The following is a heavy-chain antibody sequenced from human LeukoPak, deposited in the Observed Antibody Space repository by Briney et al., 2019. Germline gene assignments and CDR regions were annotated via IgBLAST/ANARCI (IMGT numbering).Heavy chain of an antibody. CDR3: ARERYCSSTSCLLYYYYYGMDV. V-gene: IGHV3-21*01. Sequence: GGSLRLSCAASGFTFSSYSMNWVRQAPGKGLEWVSSISSSSSYIYYADSVKGRFTISRDNAKNSLYLQMNSLRAEDTAVYYCARERYCSSTSCLLYYYYYGMDVWGQGTTVTVSS. CDR2: ISSSSSYI. J-gene: IGHJ6*02. CDR1: GFTFSSYS. D-gene: IGHD2-2*01.